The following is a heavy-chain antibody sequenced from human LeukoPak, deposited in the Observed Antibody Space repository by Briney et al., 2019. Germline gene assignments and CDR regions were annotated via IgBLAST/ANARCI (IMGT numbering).Heavy chain of an antibody. CDR3: AKDMYPSIAVADY. J-gene: IGHJ4*02. CDR2: ISYDGSNK. D-gene: IGHD6-19*01. V-gene: IGHV3-30*18. CDR1: GFTFSSYG. Sequence: GGSLRLSCAASGFTFSSYGMHWVRQAPGKGLEWVAVISYDGSNKYYADSVKGRFTISRDNSKNTLYLQMNSLRAEDTALYYCAKDMYPSIAVADYWGQGTLVTVSS.